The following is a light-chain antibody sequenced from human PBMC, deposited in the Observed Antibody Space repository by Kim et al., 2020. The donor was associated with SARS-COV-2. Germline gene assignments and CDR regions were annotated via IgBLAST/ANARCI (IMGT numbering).Light chain of an antibody. CDR3: QKYNGAPWS. CDR2: DAS. CDR1: QGISSN. V-gene: IGKV1-27*01. Sequence: DIQMTQSPSSLSASVGDRVTITCRASQGISSNVAWYQQKPGDVPKLLIYDASALLSGVPSRFSGSGSGTDFTLTISSLQPEDVATYYWQKYNGAPWSFGQGAKVEIK. J-gene: IGKJ1*01.